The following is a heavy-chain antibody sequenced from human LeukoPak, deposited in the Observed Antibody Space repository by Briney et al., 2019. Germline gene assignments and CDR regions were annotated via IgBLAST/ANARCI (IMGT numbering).Heavy chain of an antibody. D-gene: IGHD3-16*01. Sequence: PSQTLSLTCTVSDGSVSSGSYYWSWIRQPPGKGLEWIGYIYYSGSTNYNPSLKSRVTISVDTSKNQFSLKLSSVTAADTAVYYCARTSYVSGLDYWGQGTLVTVSS. V-gene: IGHV4-61*01. CDR1: DGSVSSGSYY. CDR3: ARTSYVSGLDY. J-gene: IGHJ4*02. CDR2: IYYSGST.